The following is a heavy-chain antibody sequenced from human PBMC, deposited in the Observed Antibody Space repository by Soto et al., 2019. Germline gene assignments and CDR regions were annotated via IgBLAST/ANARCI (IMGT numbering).Heavy chain of an antibody. CDR3: ARVSLVVPSGGRYFAY. D-gene: IGHD2-15*01. CDR2: IKNKTNSYTT. Sequence: EVQLVESGGGLVQPGGSLRLSCAASGFTFSAHYMDWVRQAPGKGLERVGQIKNKTNSYTTKYAASVEGRFTISREDSQISLYMEMNSLKTEDTAVYYCARVSLVVPSGGRYFAYWGQGSQVAVSS. J-gene: IGHJ4*02. CDR1: GFTFSAHY. V-gene: IGHV3-72*01.